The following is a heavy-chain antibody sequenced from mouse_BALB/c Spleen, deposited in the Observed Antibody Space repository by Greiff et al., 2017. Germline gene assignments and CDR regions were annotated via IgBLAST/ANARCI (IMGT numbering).Heavy chain of an antibody. Sequence: QVQLQQSGPQLVRPGASVKISCKASGYSFTSYWMHWVKQRPGQGLEWIGMIDPSDSETRLNQKFKDKATLTVDKSSSTAYMQLSSPTSEDSAVYYGARSVNYYGYNFDYWGQGTTLTVSS. CDR1: GYSFTSYW. D-gene: IGHD1-2*01. CDR3: ARSVNYYGYNFDY. CDR2: IDPSDSET. V-gene: IGHV1S127*01. J-gene: IGHJ2*01.